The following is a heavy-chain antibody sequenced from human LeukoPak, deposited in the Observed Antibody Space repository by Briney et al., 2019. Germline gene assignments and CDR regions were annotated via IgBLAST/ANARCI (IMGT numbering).Heavy chain of an antibody. CDR2: ILYDGTNK. V-gene: IGHV3-30*02. Sequence: PGESLRLSCAASGFTFSSFGMHWVRQALGQGLEWVAFILYDGTNKYYADSVKGRFTISRDNSNHMLYLQMNSLIAEDTAIYYCAKDDDWLRFEHWGRGTPVSVSS. J-gene: IGHJ4*02. CDR3: AKDDDWLRFEH. D-gene: IGHD5-12*01. CDR1: GFTFSSFG.